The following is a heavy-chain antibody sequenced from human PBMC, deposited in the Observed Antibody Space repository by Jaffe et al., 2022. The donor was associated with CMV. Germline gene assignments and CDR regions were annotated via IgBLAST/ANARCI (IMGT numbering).Heavy chain of an antibody. D-gene: IGHD3-22*01. Sequence: EVQLVESGGGLVKPGGSLRLSCAASGFTFSSYSMNWVRQAPGKGLEWVSSISSSSSYIYYADSVKGRFTISRDNAKNSLYLQMNSLRAEDTAVYYCARDLYKVASGYDSSGYYLGSDYWGQGTLVTVSS. J-gene: IGHJ4*02. V-gene: IGHV3-21*01. CDR2: ISSSSSYI. CDR3: ARDLYKVASGYDSSGYYLGSDY. CDR1: GFTFSSYS.